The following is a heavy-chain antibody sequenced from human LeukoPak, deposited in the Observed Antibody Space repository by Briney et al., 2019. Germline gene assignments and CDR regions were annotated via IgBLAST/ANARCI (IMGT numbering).Heavy chain of an antibody. V-gene: IGHV3-21*01. CDR3: ARPGIVGAISAFDI. D-gene: IGHD1-26*01. CDR1: GFTFSSDS. CDR2: ISSSSSYI. Sequence: PGGSLRLSCAASGFTFSSDSMNWVRQAPGKGLEWVSSISSSSSYIYYADSVKGRFTISRDNAKNSLYLQMNSLRAEDTAVYYCARPGIVGAISAFDIWGQGTMVTVSS. J-gene: IGHJ3*02.